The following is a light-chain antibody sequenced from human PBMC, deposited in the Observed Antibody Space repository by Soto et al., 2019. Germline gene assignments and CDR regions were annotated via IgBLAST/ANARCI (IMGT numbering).Light chain of an antibody. CDR3: LQYHNLWA. V-gene: IGKV3-15*01. J-gene: IGKJ1*01. Sequence: IVMTKTQATQSVSPGERATLSCRASQNIYSNIAWYQQRPGQAPGLLIYRASTRATGVPARFSGSGSGTEFTLPISSLQSEDFTVYSCLQYHNLWAFGQGSKVDI. CDR2: RAS. CDR1: QNIYSN.